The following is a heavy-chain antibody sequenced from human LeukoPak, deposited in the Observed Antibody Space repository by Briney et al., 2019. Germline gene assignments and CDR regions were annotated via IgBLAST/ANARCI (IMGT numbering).Heavy chain of an antibody. Sequence: GGSLRLSCAASGFTFSSYSVNWVRQAPGKGLEWVSSISSSSSYIYYADSVKGRFTISKDNAKNSLYLQMNSLRAEDTAVYYCARGPSLYYYDSSGYPYYFDYWGQGTLVTVSS. CDR3: ARGPSLYYYDSSGYPYYFDY. V-gene: IGHV3-21*01. CDR2: ISSSSSYI. CDR1: GFTFSSYS. J-gene: IGHJ4*02. D-gene: IGHD3-22*01.